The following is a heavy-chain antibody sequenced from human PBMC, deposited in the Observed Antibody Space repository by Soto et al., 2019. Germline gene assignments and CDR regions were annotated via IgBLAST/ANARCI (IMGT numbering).Heavy chain of an antibody. J-gene: IGHJ1*01. V-gene: IGHV4-59*12. D-gene: IGHD6-19*01. CDR1: GGSISSYY. CDR3: AREVAGLIS. Sequence: QVQLQESGPGLVKPSETLSLTCTVSGGSISSYYWNWIRQPPGKGLEWIGYIYFTGSTNYNPSLKGSVTLSVDTSKTQFSLELTSVAAGDTAVYFCAREVAGLISWGQGILVTLSS. CDR2: IYFTGST.